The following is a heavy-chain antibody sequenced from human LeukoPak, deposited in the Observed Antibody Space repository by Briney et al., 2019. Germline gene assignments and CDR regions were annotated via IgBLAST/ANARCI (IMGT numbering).Heavy chain of an antibody. D-gene: IGHD3-16*02. V-gene: IGHV3-74*01. Sequence: GGSLRLSCAASGFTFSSSPMHWVRQTPGKGLVWLSRISPDGSGTTYADSVEGRFTSSRDNAKNTLYLQMNSLSVEDTAVYYCTRDRYSVGDIWGQGTLVTVSS. CDR2: ISPDGSGT. CDR3: TRDRYSVGDI. J-gene: IGHJ3*02. CDR1: GFTFSSSP.